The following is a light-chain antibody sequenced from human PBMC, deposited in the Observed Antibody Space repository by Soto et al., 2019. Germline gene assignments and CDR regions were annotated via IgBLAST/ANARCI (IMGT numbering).Light chain of an antibody. CDR2: DVS. CDR1: SSDVGGYNY. CDR3: SSYTSTRAVV. Sequence: QSALTQPASVSGSPGQSITISCTGTSSDVGGYNYVSWYQQHPGKAPKLMIYDVSNRPSGVSNRFSGSKSDNTASLAISGLKAEDEADYYCSSYTSTRAVVFGGGTKLTVL. V-gene: IGLV2-14*01. J-gene: IGLJ2*01.